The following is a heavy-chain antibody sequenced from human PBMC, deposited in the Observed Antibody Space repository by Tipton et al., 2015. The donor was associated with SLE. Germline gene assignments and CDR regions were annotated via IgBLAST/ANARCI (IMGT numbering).Heavy chain of an antibody. CDR2: ILGSGSST. J-gene: IGHJ6*03. V-gene: IGHV3-23*01. Sequence: GSLRLSCAASRFTFSAHAMSWVRQAPGKGLEWISGILGSGSSTYYADSVRGRFTISRDNSNNTLFLQMNSLRAEDTAVYYCAKAFSWNFDYYYMDVWGKGITVTVSS. CDR3: AKAFSWNFDYYYMDV. D-gene: IGHD1-7*01. CDR1: RFTFSAHA.